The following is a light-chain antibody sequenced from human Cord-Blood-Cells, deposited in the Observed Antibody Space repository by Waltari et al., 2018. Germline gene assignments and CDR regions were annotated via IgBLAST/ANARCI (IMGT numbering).Light chain of an antibody. CDR2: DAS. CDR1: SSDVGGYNY. Sequence: QSALTQPASLSGSPGQSTTISCNGTSSDVGGYNYVSWYQHHPGKAPKLMIYDASNRPSGVANRFSGTKSGNTASLTISGLQAEDEADYYCSSYTSSSTLVFGGGTKLTVL. J-gene: IGLJ2*01. V-gene: IGLV2-14*03. CDR3: SSYTSSSTLV.